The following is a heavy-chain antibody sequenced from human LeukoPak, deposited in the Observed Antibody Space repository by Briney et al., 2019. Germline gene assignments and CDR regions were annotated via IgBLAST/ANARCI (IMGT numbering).Heavy chain of an antibody. V-gene: IGHV1-18*01. J-gene: IGHJ4*02. Sequence: ASVKVSCKASGYSFTTFGLTWVRQAPGQGLGGMGWINTYNGNPNYAQKLQGRVTMTTDTSTSTAYMELRSLRSDDTAVYYCARDSIQGYFEYWGQGALVTVSS. CDR2: INTYNGNP. CDR1: GYSFTTFG. CDR3: ARDSIQGYFEY. D-gene: IGHD5-18*01.